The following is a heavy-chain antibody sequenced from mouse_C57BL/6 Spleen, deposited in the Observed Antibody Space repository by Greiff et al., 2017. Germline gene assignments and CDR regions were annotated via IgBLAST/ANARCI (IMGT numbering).Heavy chain of an antibody. CDR1: GFTFSSYG. Sequence: EVKVVESGGDLVKPGGSLKLSCAASGFTFSSYGMSWVRQTPDKRLEWVATISSGGSYTYYPDSVKGRFTISRDNAKNTLYLQMSSLKSEDTAMYYCASLYYYGSSSVDYWGQGTTLTVSS. CDR2: ISSGGSYT. CDR3: ASLYYYGSSSVDY. D-gene: IGHD1-1*01. V-gene: IGHV5-6*01. J-gene: IGHJ2*01.